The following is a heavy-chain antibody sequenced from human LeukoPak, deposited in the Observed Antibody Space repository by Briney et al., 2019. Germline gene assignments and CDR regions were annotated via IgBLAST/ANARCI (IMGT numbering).Heavy chain of an antibody. CDR2: IYHSGST. V-gene: IGHV4-39*07. D-gene: IGHD3-10*01. J-gene: IGHJ4*02. CDR1: GDSISRSSDY. CDR3: ASYITAPGGY. Sequence: SETLSLTCTVSGDSISRSSDYWGWIRQPPGKGLEWIGSIYHSGSTYYNPSLKSRVTISVDTSKNQFSLKLSSVTAADTAVYYCASYITAPGGYWGQGTLVTVSS.